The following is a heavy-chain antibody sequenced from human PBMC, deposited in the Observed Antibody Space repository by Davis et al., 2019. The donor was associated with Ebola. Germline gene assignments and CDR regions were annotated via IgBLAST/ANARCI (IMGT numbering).Heavy chain of an antibody. J-gene: IGHJ4*02. V-gene: IGHV4-59*12. CDR1: GGSIISYY. Sequence: PSETLSLTCTVSGGSIISYYWTWIRQPPGKGLEWIGYIYYSGSTNYNPSLKSRVTISVDTSKNQFSLKLSSVTAADTAVYYCARVGYGWFRELRFDYWGLGTLVTVSS. D-gene: IGHD3-10*01. CDR2: IYYSGST. CDR3: ARVGYGWFRELRFDY.